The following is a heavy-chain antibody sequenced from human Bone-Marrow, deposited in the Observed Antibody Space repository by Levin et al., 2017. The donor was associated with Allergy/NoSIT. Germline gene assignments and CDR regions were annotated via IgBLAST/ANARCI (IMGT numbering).Heavy chain of an antibody. CDR2: IDYSGST. CDR3: ARRWQDGFSTNYYNTFDV. J-gene: IGHJ3*01. Sequence: SETLSLTCDVSPVSITSGSYYWGWIRQSPGKGLEWIGIIDYSGSTNYNPSLESRVTISIDTPKNHFSLRLTSVTAADTAVYYCARRWQDGFSTNYYNTFDVWGQGRLVTVSS. CDR1: PVSITSGSYY. D-gene: IGHD3-9*01. V-gene: IGHV4-39*02.